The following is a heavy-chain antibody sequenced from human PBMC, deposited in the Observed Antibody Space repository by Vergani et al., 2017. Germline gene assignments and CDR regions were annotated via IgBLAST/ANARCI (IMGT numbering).Heavy chain of an antibody. Sequence: EVQLVQSGAEVKTPGESLRISCEGSGYSFTSYWISWVRQMPGKGLEWMGRIDPSDSYTNYSPSFQGHVTISADKSISTAYLQWSSLKASDTAMYYCARRPLVATAEYNWFDPWGQGTLVTVSS. D-gene: IGHD5-12*01. J-gene: IGHJ5*02. CDR3: ARRPLVATAEYNWFDP. CDR2: IDPSDSYT. V-gene: IGHV5-10-1*03. CDR1: GYSFTSYW.